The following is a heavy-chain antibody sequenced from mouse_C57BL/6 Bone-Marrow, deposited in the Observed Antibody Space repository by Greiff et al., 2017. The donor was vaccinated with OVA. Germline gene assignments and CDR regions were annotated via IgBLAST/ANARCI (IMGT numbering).Heavy chain of an antibody. CDR3: ARYNNFDY. Sequence: EVKLVESGGGLVQPGGSLSLSCAASGFTFTDYYMSWVSQPPGKALEWLGFIRNKANGYTTEYSASVKGRFTISRDNSQSILYLQMNALRAEDSATYYCARYNNFDYWGQGTTLTVSS. V-gene: IGHV7-3*01. CDR2: IRNKANGYTT. J-gene: IGHJ2*01. CDR1: GFTFTDYY.